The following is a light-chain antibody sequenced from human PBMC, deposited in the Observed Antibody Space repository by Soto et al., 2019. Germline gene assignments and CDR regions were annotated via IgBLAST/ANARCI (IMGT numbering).Light chain of an antibody. V-gene: IGKV1-9*01. J-gene: IGKJ2*01. CDR2: AAS. CDR3: QHLNGSHSS. Sequence: DIQLTQSPSFLSASVGDRVTITCRASQGISSYLAWYQQKPGKAPKLLIYAASTLQSGDPSRFSGSGSGTDFTLTISSLQPEAFATYCCQHLNGSHSSFGQGTKLEIK. CDR1: QGISSY.